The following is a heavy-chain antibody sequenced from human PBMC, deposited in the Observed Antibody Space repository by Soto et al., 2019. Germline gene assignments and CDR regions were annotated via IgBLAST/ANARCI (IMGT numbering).Heavy chain of an antibody. J-gene: IGHJ3*01. V-gene: IGHV3-23*01. D-gene: IGHD2-8*01. Sequence: EVQLLESGGGLTQPGGSLRLSCAASGITLSNYAMSWVRQAPGKGLEWVSAISGDGDGTYYADSVKGRFTISRDNSKNTLSLQMNSLRAEDTGVYFCATLPCIVVNDLCYNVFDLWGQGTMVTVSS. CDR2: ISGDGDGT. CDR3: ATLPCIVVNDLCYNVFDL. CDR1: GITLSNYA.